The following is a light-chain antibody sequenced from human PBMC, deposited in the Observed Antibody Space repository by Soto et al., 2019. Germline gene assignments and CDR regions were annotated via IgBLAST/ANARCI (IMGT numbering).Light chain of an antibody. V-gene: IGLV2-14*01. CDR3: SSYRTGGSYV. CDR2: EVI. Sequence: QSALTQPASVSGSPGQSITISCTGTSSDVGGYEYVSWYQQYPGKAPKLMIYEVIDRPAGAPRRFSGSKSGNTASLTITGLQAEDEADYHCSSYRTGGSYVFGTGTKLTVL. J-gene: IGLJ1*01. CDR1: SSDVGGYEY.